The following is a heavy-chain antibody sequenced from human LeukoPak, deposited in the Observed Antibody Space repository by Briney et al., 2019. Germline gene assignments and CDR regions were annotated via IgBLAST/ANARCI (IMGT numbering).Heavy chain of an antibody. CDR3: AKDFSFAATSYYFGF. Sequence: PGRSLRLSCAASGFTFDDYFMHWVRQAPGKGVEGVSRIYWNGGSIDYADSVKGRFTISRDNAKNSLYVQMNTLRTEDTALYYCAKDFSFAATSYYFGFWGQGTLVTVSS. V-gene: IGHV3-9*01. D-gene: IGHD2-15*01. CDR1: GFTFDDYF. J-gene: IGHJ4*02. CDR2: IYWNGGSI.